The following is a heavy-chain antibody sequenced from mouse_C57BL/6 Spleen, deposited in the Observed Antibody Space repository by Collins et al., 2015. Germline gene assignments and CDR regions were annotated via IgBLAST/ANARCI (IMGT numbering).Heavy chain of an antibody. J-gene: IGHJ3*01. V-gene: IGHV6-6*01. Sequence: HATYYAESVKGRFTISRDDSKSSVYLQMNSLRAEDTGIYYCRDGYYGAYWGQGTLVTVSA. D-gene: IGHD2-3*01. CDR3: RDGYYGAY. CDR2: HAT.